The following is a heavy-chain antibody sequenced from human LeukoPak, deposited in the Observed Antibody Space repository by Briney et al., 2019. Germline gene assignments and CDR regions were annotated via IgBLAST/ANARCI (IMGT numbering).Heavy chain of an antibody. CDR3: ARDRTPITMVRGVIPPYDY. J-gene: IGHJ4*02. CDR1: GDSISSGNY. V-gene: IGHV4-61*02. CDR2: IYTSGST. Sequence: PSETLSLTCTVSGDSISSGNYWGWIRQPAGKGLEWIGRIYTSGSTNYNPSLKSRVTISVDTSKNQFSLKLSSVTAADTAVYYCARDRTPITMVRGVIPPYDYWGQGTLVTVST. D-gene: IGHD3-10*01.